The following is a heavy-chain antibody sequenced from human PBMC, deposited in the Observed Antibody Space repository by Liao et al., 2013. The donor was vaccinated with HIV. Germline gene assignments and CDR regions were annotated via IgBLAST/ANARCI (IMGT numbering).Heavy chain of an antibody. Sequence: QVQLEESGPGLVKPSQILSLTCTVSGDSMSSGDYYWSWIRQPPGKGLEWIGHIFYSGSTYYNPSLKSRVTISVDTSKNQFSLRLNSVTASDTAVYYCARVGPQPILYLDYWGQGTLVTVSS. V-gene: IGHV4-30-4*08. J-gene: IGHJ4*02. CDR3: ARVGPQPILYLDY. CDR1: GDSMSSGDYY. CDR2: IFYSGST. D-gene: IGHD2-2*01.